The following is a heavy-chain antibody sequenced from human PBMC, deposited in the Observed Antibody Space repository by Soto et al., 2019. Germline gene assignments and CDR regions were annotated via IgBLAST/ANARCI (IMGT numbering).Heavy chain of an antibody. CDR2: IYPEDSDT. J-gene: IGHJ6*02. CDR1: GYSFSTYW. V-gene: IGHV5-51*01. D-gene: IGHD3-22*01. CDR3: ARRHYDSTGYMDV. Sequence: LGESLKISCMGSGYSFSTYWIVWVRQMPGKGLEWMGIIYPEDSDTRYSPAFEGQVTISADKSTRTAYMQWSSLKASDTAMYYCARRHYDSTGYMDVWGQGTTVTVSS.